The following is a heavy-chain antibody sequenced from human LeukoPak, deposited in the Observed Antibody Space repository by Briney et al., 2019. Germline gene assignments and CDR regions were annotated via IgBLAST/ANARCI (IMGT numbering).Heavy chain of an antibody. V-gene: IGHV4-59*08. J-gene: IGHJ4*02. Sequence: SETQSLTCTASGGSISSDYWSWIRQPPGKGLEWIGYIYYSGNTNYNPSLKSRVTISVDTSKNQFSLKLSSVTAADTAVYYCASSFAQSYPAFDYWGQGTLVTVSS. CDR2: IYYSGNT. CDR3: ASSFAQSYPAFDY. CDR1: GGSISSDY. D-gene: IGHD2-2*02.